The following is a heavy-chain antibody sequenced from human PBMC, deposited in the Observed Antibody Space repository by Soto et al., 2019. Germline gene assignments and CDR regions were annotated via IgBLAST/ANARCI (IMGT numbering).Heavy chain of an antibody. CDR2: ISSGSRTI. J-gene: IGHJ5*02. CDR1: GFAFSTYS. CDR3: ARDVEWCDA. D-gene: IGHD3-3*01. V-gene: IGHV3-48*01. Sequence: EVRVVQSGRALAQPGGSLRLSCAATGFAFSTYSMSWVRQAPGKGLEWLSSISSGSRTIDYADSVKGRFIISRDNARELLFLQMNSLTVEDTAVYYCARDVEWCDAWGQGTLVTVSS.